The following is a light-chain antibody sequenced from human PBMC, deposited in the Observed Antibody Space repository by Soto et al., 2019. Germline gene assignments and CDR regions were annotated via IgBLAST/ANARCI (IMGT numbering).Light chain of an antibody. CDR3: QQYGSSPWT. J-gene: IGKJ1*01. CDR2: DVS. V-gene: IGKV3-11*01. CDR1: QSVSGY. Sequence: EVVLTHSPVTLSLAPCERATLSFRASQSVSGYLAWYQQKPGQAPRLLIYDVSNRATGIPARFSGSGSGTDFTLTISSLEPEDFAVYYCQQYGSSPWTFGQGTKVDNK.